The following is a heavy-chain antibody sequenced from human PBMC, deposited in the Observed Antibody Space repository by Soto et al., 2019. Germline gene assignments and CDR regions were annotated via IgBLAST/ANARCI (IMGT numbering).Heavy chain of an antibody. Sequence: QVQLVQSGAEVKKPGSSVKVSCKASGGTFSSYTISWVRQAPGQGLEWMGRIIPILGIANYAQKFQGRVTITADKSTSTAYMELSSLRSEDTAVYYCASLYGSGSYYQDYYYYGMDVWGQGTTVTVSS. CDR1: GGTFSSYT. CDR2: IIPILGIA. V-gene: IGHV1-69*02. J-gene: IGHJ6*02. D-gene: IGHD3-10*01. CDR3: ASLYGSGSYYQDYYYYGMDV.